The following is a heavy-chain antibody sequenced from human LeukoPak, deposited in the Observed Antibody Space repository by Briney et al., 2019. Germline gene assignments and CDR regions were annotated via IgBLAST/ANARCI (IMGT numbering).Heavy chain of an antibody. J-gene: IGHJ3*02. CDR1: GFTFSSYA. V-gene: IGHV3-23*01. CDR2: ISASGGTT. Sequence: PGESLTLSCAASGFTFSSYAMNWVRQAPGKGLEWVSAISASGGTTYYADSVKGRFTISRDNYKNTLDLQMNSLRVEDTAVYYCARERVWLGAIVGAFDIWGQGTMVTVSS. CDR3: ARERVWLGAIVGAFDI. D-gene: IGHD1-26*01.